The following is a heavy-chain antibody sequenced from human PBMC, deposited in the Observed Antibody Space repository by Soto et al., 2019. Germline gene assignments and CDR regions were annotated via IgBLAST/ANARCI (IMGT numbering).Heavy chain of an antibody. J-gene: IGHJ4*02. CDR3: ARGVVVAATPPFDY. Sequence: EVQLLESGGGLVQPGGSLRLSCAASGFTFSSYAMSWVRQAPGKGLEWVSAISGSGGITYYADSVKGRFTISRDNSKHTLYLQINSLRAEDTAVYYCARGVVVAATPPFDYWGQGTLVTVSS. CDR1: GFTFSSYA. V-gene: IGHV3-23*01. D-gene: IGHD2-15*01. CDR2: ISGSGGIT.